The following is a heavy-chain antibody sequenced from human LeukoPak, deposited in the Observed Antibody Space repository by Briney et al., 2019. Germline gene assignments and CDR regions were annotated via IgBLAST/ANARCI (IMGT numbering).Heavy chain of an antibody. CDR3: ARGDDYYYYMDV. V-gene: IGHV4-30-4*08. J-gene: IGHJ6*03. CDR1: GGSISSGDYY. Sequence: KPSETLSLTCTVSGGSISSGDYYWSWIRQPPGKGLEWIGYIYYSGSTYYNPSLKSRVTISVDTSKNQFSLNLSSVTAADTAVYYCARGDDYYYYMDVWGKGTTVTVSS. CDR2: IYYSGST.